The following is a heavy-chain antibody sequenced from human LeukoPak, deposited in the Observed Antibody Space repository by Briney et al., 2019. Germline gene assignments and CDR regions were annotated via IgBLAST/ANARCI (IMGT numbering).Heavy chain of an antibody. CDR1: GGSISSYY. CDR2: IYYSGST. V-gene: IGHV4-59*01. CDR3: ARTTVTTWGWFDP. J-gene: IGHJ5*02. Sequence: PSETLSLTCTVSGGSISSYYWSWIRQPPGKGLEWIGHIYYSGSTNYNPSLKSRVTISVDTSKNQFSLKLSSVTAADTAVYYCARTTVTTWGWFDPWGQGTLVTVSS. D-gene: IGHD4-17*01.